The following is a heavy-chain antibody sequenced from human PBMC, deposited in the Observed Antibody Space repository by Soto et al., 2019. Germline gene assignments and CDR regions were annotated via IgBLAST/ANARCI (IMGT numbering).Heavy chain of an antibody. CDR1: GYTFTSYG. V-gene: IGHV1-18*01. J-gene: IGHJ6*02. Sequence: QVQLVQSGGEVKKPGASVKVSCKASGYTFTSYGVSWVRQAPGQGLEWMGWISVFKGTTNYAQKFQGRVTMTTDTSTSKAHMELRSLRSDDTAVYYCAREGSTIRNYDYYYYGMDVWGQGTTGTGSS. D-gene: IGHD5-12*01. CDR3: AREGSTIRNYDYYYYGMDV. CDR2: ISVFKGTT.